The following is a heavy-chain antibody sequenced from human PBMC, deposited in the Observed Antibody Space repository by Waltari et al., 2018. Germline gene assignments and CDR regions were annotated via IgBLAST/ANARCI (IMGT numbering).Heavy chain of an antibody. D-gene: IGHD1-26*01. CDR1: GFTFSSYA. V-gene: IGHV3-23*01. CDR2: ISGSGGST. CDR3: VKDRQIYSGGSYADGFDD. J-gene: IGHJ4*02. Sequence: EVQLLESGGGLVQPGGSLRLSCAASGFTFSSYAMSWVRQAPGKGLEWVSAISGSGGSTYYADSVKGRFTISRDNSKNTLYLQMNSLRAEDTAVYYCVKDRQIYSGGSYADGFDDWGQGTLVTVSS.